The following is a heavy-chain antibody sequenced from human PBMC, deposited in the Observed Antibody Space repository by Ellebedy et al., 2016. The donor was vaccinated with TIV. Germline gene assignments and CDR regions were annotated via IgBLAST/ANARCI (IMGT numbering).Heavy chain of an antibody. Sequence: GESLKISCAASGFTFSSYAMSWVRQAPGKGLEWVSAISGSGGGTYYADSVKGRFTISRDNSKNTLYLQMNSVRAEDAAVYYCARDPLKYSTSSATSAGPQDYWGQGTLVTVSS. CDR3: ARDPLKYSTSSATSAGPQDY. V-gene: IGHV3-23*01. D-gene: IGHD6-6*01. J-gene: IGHJ4*02. CDR1: GFTFSSYA. CDR2: ISGSGGGT.